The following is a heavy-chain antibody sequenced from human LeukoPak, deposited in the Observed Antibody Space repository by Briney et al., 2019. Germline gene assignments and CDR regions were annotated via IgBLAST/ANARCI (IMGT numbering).Heavy chain of an antibody. CDR1: GYTFNSYA. CDR3: ARGAAYYGLHYFDY. CDR2: INAANRNT. D-gene: IGHD4-17*01. J-gene: IGHJ4*02. Sequence: APVRVSCDASGYTFNSYAMKWVRNAPGSRRTWIVWINAANRNTKYSQKFQGRDTITRDTPASTAYMQLGSLRSEDTAVYYCARGAAYYGLHYFDYWGQGTLVTVSS. V-gene: IGHV1-3*01.